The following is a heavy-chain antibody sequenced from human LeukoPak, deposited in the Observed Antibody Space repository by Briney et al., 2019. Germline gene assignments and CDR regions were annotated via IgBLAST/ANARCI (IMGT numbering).Heavy chain of an antibody. D-gene: IGHD3-10*01. CDR1: GGSIGSYH. Sequence: SETLSLTCTVSGGSIGSYHWNWIRQPPGKGLEWIGEINHSGSTNYNPSLKSRVTISVDTSKNQFSLKLSSVTAADTAVYYCAGPLHYYGSGSRPRAIDYWGQGTLVAVSS. CDR3: AGPLHYYGSGSRPRAIDY. J-gene: IGHJ4*02. CDR2: INHSGST. V-gene: IGHV4-34*01.